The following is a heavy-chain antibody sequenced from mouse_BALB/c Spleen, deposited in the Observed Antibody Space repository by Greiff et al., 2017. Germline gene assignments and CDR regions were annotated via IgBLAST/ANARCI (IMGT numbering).Heavy chain of an antibody. D-gene: IGHD2-1*01. CDR3: ARGVGNYVGYAMDY. V-gene: IGHV5-6-5*01. CDR2: ISSGGST. CDR1: GFTFSSYD. J-gene: IGHJ4*01. Sequence: EVQRVESGGGLVKPGGSLKLSCAASGFTFSSYDMSWVRQTPEKRLEWVASISSGGSTYYPDSVKGRFTISRDNARNILYLQMSSLRSEDTAMYYCARGVGNYVGYAMDYWGQGTSVTVSS.